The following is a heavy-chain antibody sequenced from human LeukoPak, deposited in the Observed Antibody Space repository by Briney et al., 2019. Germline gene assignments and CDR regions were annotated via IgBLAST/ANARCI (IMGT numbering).Heavy chain of an antibody. CDR2: ISWNSGSI. D-gene: IGHD6-6*01. V-gene: IGHV3-9*01. J-gene: IGHJ3*02. Sequence: GGSLRLSCAASGFTFGDYAMHWVRQAPGKGLEWVSGISWNSGSIGYADSVKGRFTISRDNAKNSLYLQMNSLRAEDTALYYCAKGEPYSSSSFDAFDIWGQGTMVTVSS. CDR1: GFTFGDYA. CDR3: AKGEPYSSSSFDAFDI.